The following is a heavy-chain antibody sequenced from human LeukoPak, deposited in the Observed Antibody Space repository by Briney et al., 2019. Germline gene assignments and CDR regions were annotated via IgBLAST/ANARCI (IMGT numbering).Heavy chain of an antibody. V-gene: IGHV1-2*02. CDR2: INPNNSNT. J-gene: IGHJ4*02. Sequence: ASVKVSCKASGYTFTGYYIHWVRQTPGQGLEWMGWINPNNSNTYYAQNFQGGVTMTRDTSINTAYLELSSLRSDVTAVYYCARRFGRYESNGFYYGGFDYWGQGALVTVSS. CDR1: GYTFTGYY. CDR3: ARRFGRYESNGFYYGGFDY. D-gene: IGHD3-22*01.